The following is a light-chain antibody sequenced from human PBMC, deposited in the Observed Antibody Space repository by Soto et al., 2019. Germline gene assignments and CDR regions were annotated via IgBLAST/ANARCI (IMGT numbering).Light chain of an antibody. J-gene: IGKJ1*01. CDR2: DVS. Sequence: DIQMTQSPSSLSASVGDRVTISCRASQTISTYLHWYQHKPGRAPRLLISDVSTLQSGVPGRFRGSGSETEFTLTISSLQPEDVATYYCQKYNSAHTWTFGQGTKVDIK. CDR3: QKYNSAHTWT. V-gene: IGKV1-39*01. CDR1: QTISTY.